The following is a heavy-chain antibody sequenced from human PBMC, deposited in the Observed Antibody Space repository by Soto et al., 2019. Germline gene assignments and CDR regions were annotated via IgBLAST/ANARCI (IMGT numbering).Heavy chain of an antibody. CDR2: INPNSGGT. Sequence: ASVKVSFKASGYTFTVYYMHWVRQAPGQGLEWMGWINPNSGGTNYAQKFQGRVTMTRDTSISTAYMELSRLRSDDTAVYYCARDLVVVPAANYIPFDYWGQGTMVTVSS. CDR3: ARDLVVVPAANYIPFDY. V-gene: IGHV1-2*02. J-gene: IGHJ4*02. D-gene: IGHD2-2*01. CDR1: GYTFTVYY.